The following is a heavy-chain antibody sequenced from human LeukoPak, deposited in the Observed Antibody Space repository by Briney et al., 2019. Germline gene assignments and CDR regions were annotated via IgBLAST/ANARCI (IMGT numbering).Heavy chain of an antibody. V-gene: IGHV3-30*04. CDR3: ARARGSGSYYPDPGAFDI. CDR2: ISYDGSNK. CDR1: GFTFSSYA. Sequence: GGSLRLSCAASGFTFSSYAMHWVRQAPGKGLEWVAVISYDGSNKYYADSVKGRFTISRDNSKNTLYLQMNSLRAEDTAVYYCARARGSGSYYPDPGAFDIWGQGTMVTVSS. D-gene: IGHD3-10*01. J-gene: IGHJ3*02.